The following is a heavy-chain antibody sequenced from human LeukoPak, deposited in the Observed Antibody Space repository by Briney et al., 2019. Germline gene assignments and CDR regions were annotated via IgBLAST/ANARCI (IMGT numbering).Heavy chain of an antibody. Sequence: SETLSLTCTVSGGSISSNYYWGWIRQPPGKGLEWIGSIYYGGSTYYNPSLKSRVAISVDTSKNQFSLKLRSVTAADTAVYYCARRGSGNYVDYWGQGTLVTVSS. D-gene: IGHD1-26*01. J-gene: IGHJ4*02. CDR1: GGSISSNYY. V-gene: IGHV4-39*01. CDR3: ARRGSGNYVDY. CDR2: IYYGGST.